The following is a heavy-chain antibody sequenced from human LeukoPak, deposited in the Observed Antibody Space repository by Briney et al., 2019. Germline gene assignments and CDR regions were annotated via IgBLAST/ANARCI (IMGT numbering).Heavy chain of an antibody. CDR3: ETYYYDSSGYYDAFDI. CDR2: IIPIFGTA. Sequence: ASVQVSCKASGGTFSSYAISWVRQDPGQGLEWMGGIIPIFGTANYAQKFQGRVTITADKSTSTAYMELSSLRSEDTAVYYCETYYYDSSGYYDAFDIWGQGTMVTVSS. J-gene: IGHJ3*02. D-gene: IGHD3-22*01. CDR1: GGTFSSYA. V-gene: IGHV1-69*06.